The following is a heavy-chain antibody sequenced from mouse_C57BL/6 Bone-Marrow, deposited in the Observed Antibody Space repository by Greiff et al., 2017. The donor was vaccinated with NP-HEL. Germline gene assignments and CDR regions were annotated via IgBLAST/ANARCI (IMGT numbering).Heavy chain of an antibody. V-gene: IGHV1-80*01. CDR3: ARAYGSSHWYFDV. CDR2: IYPGDGDT. J-gene: IGHJ1*03. CDR1: GYAFSSYW. D-gene: IGHD1-1*01. Sequence: VQLQQSGAELVKPGASVKISCKASGYAFSSYWMNWVKQRPGKGLEWIGQIYPGDGDTNYNGKFKGKATLTAAQSTSTAYMKLSSLTSEDAAVYCCARAYGSSHWYFDVWGKGTTVTVSS.